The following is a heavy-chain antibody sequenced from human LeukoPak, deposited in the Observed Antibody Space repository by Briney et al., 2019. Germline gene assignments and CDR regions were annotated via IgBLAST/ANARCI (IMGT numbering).Heavy chain of an antibody. J-gene: IGHJ4*02. CDR1: GFTFSSYW. D-gene: IGHD1-14*01. CDR2: INPGGSSI. Sequence: PGRSLRLSCAASGFTFSSYWMHWVRQVPGKGLVWVARINPGGSSITYADSVKARFTTSRDNAKNTLYLQMDSLRAEDTGVYYCARSNQADDYWGQGTLVTVSS. V-gene: IGHV3-74*01. CDR3: ARSNQADDY.